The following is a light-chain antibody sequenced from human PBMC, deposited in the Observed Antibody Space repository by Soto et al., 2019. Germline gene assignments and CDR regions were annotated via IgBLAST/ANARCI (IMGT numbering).Light chain of an antibody. V-gene: IGKV1-27*01. J-gene: IGKJ1*01. CDR3: PKYNSAPRT. CDR1: QGISNY. Sequence: DIQMTQSPSSLSASVGDRVTITCLSSQGISNYLAWYQQKPRKVPKLLIYALSTLQSGVPSRFSGSGSGTDFTLTISSLQPEDVATYYCPKYNSAPRTFGQGTKVEIK. CDR2: ALS.